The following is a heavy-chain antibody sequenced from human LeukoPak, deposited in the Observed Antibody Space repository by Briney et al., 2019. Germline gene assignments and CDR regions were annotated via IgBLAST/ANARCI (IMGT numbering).Heavy chain of an antibody. CDR1: GFTFSSYW. D-gene: IGHD2-2*01. V-gene: IGHV3-7*01. CDR3: ARERYCSSTSCYELDY. J-gene: IGHJ4*02. Sequence: GGSLRLSCAASGFTFSSYWMSWVRQAPGKGLEWVANIKQDGSEKYYVDSVKGRFTISRDNAKNSLYLQMNSLRAEDTAVYYCARERYCSSTSCYELDYWGQGTLVTASS. CDR2: IKQDGSEK.